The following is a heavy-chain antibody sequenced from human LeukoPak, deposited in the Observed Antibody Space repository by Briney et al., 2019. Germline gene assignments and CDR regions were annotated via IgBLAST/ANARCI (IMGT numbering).Heavy chain of an antibody. D-gene: IGHD4-17*01. J-gene: IGHJ4*02. V-gene: IGHV3-33*01. CDR3: ARVDGEEFFDY. CDR1: GFTFSSYG. Sequence: PGGSLRLPCAASGFTFSSYGMHWVRQAPGKGLEWVAVIWYDGSNKYYADSVKGRFTISRDNSKNTLYLQMNSLRAEDTAVYYCARVDGEEFFDYWGQGTLVTVSS. CDR2: IWYDGSNK.